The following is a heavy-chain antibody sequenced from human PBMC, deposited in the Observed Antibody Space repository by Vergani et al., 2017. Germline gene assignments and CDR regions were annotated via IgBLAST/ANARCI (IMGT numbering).Heavy chain of an antibody. CDR2: ISGSGGST. J-gene: IGHJ1*01. CDR1: GFTFSSFA. Sequence: EVQLLESGGGLVQPGGSLRLSCAASGFTFSSFAMSWVRQAPGKGLEWVSAISGSGGSTYYADSVKGRFTISRDNSKNTLYLHMNSLRAEDTAVYYCAKGPSRYCSSTSCYRYFQHWGQGTLVTVSS. D-gene: IGHD2-2*01. V-gene: IGHV3-23*01. CDR3: AKGPSRYCSSTSCYRYFQH.